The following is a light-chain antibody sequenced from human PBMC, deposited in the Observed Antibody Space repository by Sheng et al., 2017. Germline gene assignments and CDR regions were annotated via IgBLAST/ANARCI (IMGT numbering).Light chain of an antibody. V-gene: IGKV3-20*01. CDR3: QQYSIYSWT. Sequence: EIVLTQSPGTLSLSPGERATLSCRASQSVSSSYLAWYQQKPGQAPRLLIYGASSRATGIPDRFSGSGSGTDFTLTISSLQPDDFATYYCQQYSIYSWTFGQGTKVEIK. J-gene: IGKJ1*01. CDR2: GAS. CDR1: QSVSSSY.